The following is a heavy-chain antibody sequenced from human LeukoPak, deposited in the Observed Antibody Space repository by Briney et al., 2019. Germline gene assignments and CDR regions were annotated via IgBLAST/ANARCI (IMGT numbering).Heavy chain of an antibody. J-gene: IGHJ6*02. D-gene: IGHD4-17*01. CDR2: IYYTGST. CDR3: ARSLLRVSVGGILDV. V-gene: IGHV4-59*01. CDR1: GGSISSYY. Sequence: KPSETLSLTCTVSGGSISSYYWSWIRQPPGKGLEWIGYIYYTGSTNYNPSLKSRVFISVDTSKKQFSLSLRSVTAADTAMYYCARSLLRVSVGGILDVWGQGTTVTVSS.